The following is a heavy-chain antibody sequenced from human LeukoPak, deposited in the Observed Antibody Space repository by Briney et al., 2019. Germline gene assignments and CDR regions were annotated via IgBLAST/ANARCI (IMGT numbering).Heavy chain of an antibody. J-gene: IGHJ4*02. CDR1: GFTFSSYA. CDR2: ISYDGSNK. CDR3: ASSPGIAAAAAALYFGY. Sequence: PGGSLRLSCAASGFTFSSYAMHWVRQAPGKGLEWVAVISYDGSNKYYADSVKGRFTISRDNSKNTLYLQMNSLRAEDTAVYYCASSPGIAAAAAALYFGYWGQGTLVTVSS. V-gene: IGHV3-30-3*01. D-gene: IGHD6-13*01.